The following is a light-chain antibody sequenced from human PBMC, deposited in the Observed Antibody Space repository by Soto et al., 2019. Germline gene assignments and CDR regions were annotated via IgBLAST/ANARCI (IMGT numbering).Light chain of an antibody. CDR3: QKYSDYWT. J-gene: IGKJ1*01. V-gene: IGKV3D-7*01. CDR2: GAS. Sequence: PGGRVTLSCRASQSVSSSYLTWYQQKPGQAPRLLIYGASNRATGIPARFSGSGSGTEFTLTISSLQPDDFATYYCQKYSDYWTFGQGTKVDNK. CDR1: QSVSSSY.